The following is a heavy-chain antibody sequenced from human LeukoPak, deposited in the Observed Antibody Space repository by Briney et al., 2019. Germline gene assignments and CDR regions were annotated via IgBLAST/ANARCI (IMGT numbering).Heavy chain of an antibody. D-gene: IGHD3-10*01. CDR2: ISYDGSNK. CDR3: ASSRSSTLLSHFDY. CDR1: GFTFSSYA. V-gene: IGHV3-30*04. Sequence: GGSLRLSCAASGFTFSSYAMHWVRQAPGKGLEWVAVISYDGSNKYYADSVKGRFTISRDNSKNTLYLQMNSLRAEDTAVYYCASSRSSTLLSHFDYWGQGTLVTVSS. J-gene: IGHJ4*02.